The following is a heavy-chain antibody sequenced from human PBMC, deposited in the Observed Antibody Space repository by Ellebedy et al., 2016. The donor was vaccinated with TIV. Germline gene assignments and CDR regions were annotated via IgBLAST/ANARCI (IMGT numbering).Heavy chain of an antibody. V-gene: IGHV1-2*04. Sequence: AASVKVSCKASGYTFTGYYMHWVRQPPGQGLEWMGWINPNSGGTNYAQKFQGWVTMTRDTSISTAYMELSRLRSDDTAVYYCARDGTGVPFDYWGQGTLVTVSS. CDR2: INPNSGGT. J-gene: IGHJ4*02. CDR1: GYTFTGYY. CDR3: ARDGTGVPFDY. D-gene: IGHD7-27*01.